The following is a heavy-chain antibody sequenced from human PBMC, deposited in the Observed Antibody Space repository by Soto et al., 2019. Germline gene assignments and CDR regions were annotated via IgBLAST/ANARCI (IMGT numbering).Heavy chain of an antibody. J-gene: IGHJ4*02. V-gene: IGHV1-69*01. CDR3: ARLGHPGH. Sequence: QVQLVQSGAEVKKPGSSVKVSCTASGGSLRNSVISWVRQAPAQRLEWMGGGLPILGTANYGQKFQGRVTMTADEATSTAYMDLSSLSPDDTAVYYCARLGHPGHWGPGTLVIVSS. CDR2: GLPILGTA. CDR1: GGSLRNSV.